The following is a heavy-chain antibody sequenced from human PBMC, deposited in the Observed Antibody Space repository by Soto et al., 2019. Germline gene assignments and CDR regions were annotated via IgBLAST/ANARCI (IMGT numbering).Heavy chain of an antibody. Sequence: ASVKVSCKASGYTFTSYYMHWVRQAPGQGLEWMGIINPSGGSTSYAQKFQGRVTMTRDTSTSTVYMELSSLRSEDTAVYYCARERSGLQTPYYFDYGGRETLVPVPS. D-gene: IGHD3-10*01. CDR2: INPSGGST. CDR1: GYTFTSYY. V-gene: IGHV1-46*03. CDR3: ARERSGLQTPYYFDY. J-gene: IGHJ4*02.